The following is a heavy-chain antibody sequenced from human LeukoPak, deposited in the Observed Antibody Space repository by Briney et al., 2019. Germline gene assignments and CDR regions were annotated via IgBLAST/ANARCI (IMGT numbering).Heavy chain of an antibody. CDR2: MKGDGSEK. V-gene: IGHV3-7*01. CDR3: ARAMDV. CDR1: GFTFSNYW. J-gene: IGHJ6*02. Sequence: GGSLRLSCAASGFTFSNYWMTWVRQAPGKGLEWVANMKGDGSEKYYVDSVKGRFTISRDNAKNSLYLQMNSLRAEDTAVYYCARAMDVWGQGTTVTVSS.